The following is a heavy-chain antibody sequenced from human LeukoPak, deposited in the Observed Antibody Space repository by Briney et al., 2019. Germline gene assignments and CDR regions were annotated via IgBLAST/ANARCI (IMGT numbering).Heavy chain of an antibody. CDR1: GYTFTSYG. CDR2: ISVYNVNT. Sequence: ASVKVSCKASGYTFTSYGISWVRQAPGQGLEWMGWISVYNVNTSYAQKLRGRVTMTTDTSTSTVYMELRSLRSDDTAVYYCARDYSGYDGFDYWGQGTLVTVSS. CDR3: ARDYSGYDGFDY. D-gene: IGHD5-12*01. J-gene: IGHJ4*02. V-gene: IGHV1-18*01.